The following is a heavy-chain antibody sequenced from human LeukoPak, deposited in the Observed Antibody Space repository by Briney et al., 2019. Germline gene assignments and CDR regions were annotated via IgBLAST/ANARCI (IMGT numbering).Heavy chain of an antibody. CDR3: ARIRDGYGDY. V-gene: IGHV5-51*01. J-gene: IGHJ4*02. CDR2: IYPGDSDT. CDR1: GYSFTTYW. Sequence: GASLQISFKGSGYSFTTYWIGWVRQMPGKGLEWMGIIYPGDSDTRYSPSFQGQVTISADKSISTAYLQWNSLKASDSAMYYCARIRDGYGDYWGQGTLVTVSS. D-gene: IGHD5-24*01.